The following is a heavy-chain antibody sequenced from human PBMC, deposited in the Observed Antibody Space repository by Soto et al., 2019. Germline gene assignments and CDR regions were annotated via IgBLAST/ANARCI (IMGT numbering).Heavy chain of an antibody. Sequence: QVQLRESGPGLVKPSETLSLTCTVSGDSVSSGSYYWSWIRQPPGKGLEWIGYIHYTGSTNYNPSLKTRVTISVDTSKNQFFLRLSSVTAADTAVYYCARDFETPGDAFDIWGQGTMVTVSS. CDR2: IHYTGST. J-gene: IGHJ3*02. CDR3: ARDFETPGDAFDI. CDR1: GDSVSSGSYY. V-gene: IGHV4-61*01.